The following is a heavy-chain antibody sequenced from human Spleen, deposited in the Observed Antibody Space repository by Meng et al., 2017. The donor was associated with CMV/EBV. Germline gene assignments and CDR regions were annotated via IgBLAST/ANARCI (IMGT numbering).Heavy chain of an antibody. J-gene: IGHJ4*02. Sequence: GGSLRLSCAASGFTFSSYSMNWVRQAPGKGLEWVSSISRSSSYIYYADSVKGRFTISRDNAKSSLYLQMNSLRAEDTAVYYCAMAGIAAAGTPFDYWGQGTLVTVPS. CDR2: ISRSSSYI. CDR3: AMAGIAAAGTPFDY. V-gene: IGHV3-21*01. D-gene: IGHD6-13*01. CDR1: GFTFSSYS.